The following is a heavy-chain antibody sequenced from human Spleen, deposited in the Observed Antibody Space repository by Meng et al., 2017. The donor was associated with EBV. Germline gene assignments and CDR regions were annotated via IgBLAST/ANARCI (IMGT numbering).Heavy chain of an antibody. Sequence: EVQLLESGGGLVQPGXSLRLSCSASGFTFSNYAMSWVRQAPGKGLEWVSGMSGHGGRTYYADSVRGRFTISRDNSKNTLYLQMDSLRDEDTAIYYCAKKDCGVDCSHFDYWGQGTLVTVSS. J-gene: IGHJ4*02. CDR2: MSGHGGRT. CDR1: GFTFSNYA. V-gene: IGHV3-23*01. CDR3: AKKDCGVDCSHFDY. D-gene: IGHD2-21*02.